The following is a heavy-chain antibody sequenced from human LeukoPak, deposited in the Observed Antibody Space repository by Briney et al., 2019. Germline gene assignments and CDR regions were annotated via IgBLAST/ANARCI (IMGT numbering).Heavy chain of an antibody. CDR2: IKSKADGATT. CDR3: TTGYCSGGTCYL. CDR1: GFTFSNAW. J-gene: IGHJ5*02. Sequence: PGGSLRLSCAASGFTFSNAWMTWVRQAPGKGLEWVGRIKSKADGATTDYAAPVKGRFTTSRDDSKNTLYLQMNGLKTEDTAVYYCTTGYCSGGTCYLWGQGTLVTVSS. V-gene: IGHV3-15*01. D-gene: IGHD2-15*01.